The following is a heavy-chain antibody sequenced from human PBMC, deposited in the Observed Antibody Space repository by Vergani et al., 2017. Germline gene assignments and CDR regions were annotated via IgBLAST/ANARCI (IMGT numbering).Heavy chain of an antibody. V-gene: IGHV3-66*01. CDR3: ARDFGDHYYYFYMDV. Sequence: AQLVESGGGVVQPGGSLRLSCAASGFTVRVNYMNWVRQAPGKGLEWVSLIYSNGTTAYADSVKGRFTISRDNSKNTLFLQMNSLRAEDTAVYYCARDFGDHYYYFYMDVWGKGTTVTVSS. CDR1: GFTVRVNY. CDR2: IYSNGTT. J-gene: IGHJ6*03. D-gene: IGHD4-17*01.